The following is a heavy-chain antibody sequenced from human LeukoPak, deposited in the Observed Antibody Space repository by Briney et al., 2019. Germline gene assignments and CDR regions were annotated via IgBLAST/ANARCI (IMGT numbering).Heavy chain of an antibody. J-gene: IGHJ4*02. D-gene: IGHD5-18*01. V-gene: IGHV1-69*05. Sequence: SVKVSCKASGGTFSSYAISWVRQAPGQRLEWMGGIIPIFGTANYAQKFQGRVTITTDESTSTAYMELSSLRSEDTAVYYCARAGSGYSYGYVGPLDYWGQGTRVTVSS. CDR3: ARAGSGYSYGYVGPLDY. CDR1: GGTFSSYA. CDR2: IIPIFGTA.